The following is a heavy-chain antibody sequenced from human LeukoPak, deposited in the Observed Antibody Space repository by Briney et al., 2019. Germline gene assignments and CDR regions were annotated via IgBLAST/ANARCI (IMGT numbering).Heavy chain of an antibody. Sequence: ASVKVSCKASGGTFSSYAISWVRQAPGQGLEWMGGIIPIFGTANYAQKFQGRVTITADESTSTAYMELSSLRSEDTAVYYCAREGMGEDIVVVPAAIWGQGTLVTVSS. D-gene: IGHD2-2*01. CDR1: GGTFSSYA. CDR2: IIPIFGTA. J-gene: IGHJ4*02. CDR3: AREGMGEDIVVVPAAI. V-gene: IGHV1-69*13.